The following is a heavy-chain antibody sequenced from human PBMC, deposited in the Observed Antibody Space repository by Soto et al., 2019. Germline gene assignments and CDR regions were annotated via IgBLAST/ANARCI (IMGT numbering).Heavy chain of an antibody. D-gene: IGHD3-3*01. CDR3: AKENGSGWSVPRGGSYAYFGMDV. Sequence: EVQLVESGGALVQPGGSLRLSCAASGFTSGDHAMHWVRQVPGRGLEWVSGISWDSGTIDYGDSVKGRFTISRDNAKNSLYLQMDSLRPEDTAFYFCAKENGSGWSVPRGGSYAYFGMDVWGRGTTVTVSS. CDR1: GFTSGDHA. CDR2: ISWDSGTI. J-gene: IGHJ6*02. V-gene: IGHV3-9*02.